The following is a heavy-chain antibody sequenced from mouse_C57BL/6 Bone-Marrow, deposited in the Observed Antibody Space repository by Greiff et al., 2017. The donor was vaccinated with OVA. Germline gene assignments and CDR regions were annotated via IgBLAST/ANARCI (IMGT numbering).Heavy chain of an antibody. CDR2: ISNGGGST. V-gene: IGHV5-12*01. D-gene: IGHD2-9*01. Sequence: EVMLVESGGGLVQPGGSLKLSCAASGFTFSDYYMYWVRQTPEKRLEWVAYISNGGGSTYYPDTVKGRFTISRDNAKNTLYLQMSRLKSEDTAMYYCARHPYYGYSWFAYWGQGTLVTVSA. CDR1: GFTFSDYY. CDR3: ARHPYYGYSWFAY. J-gene: IGHJ3*01.